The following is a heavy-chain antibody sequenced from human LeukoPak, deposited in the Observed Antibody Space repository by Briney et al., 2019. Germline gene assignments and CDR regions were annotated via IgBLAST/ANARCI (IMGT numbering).Heavy chain of an antibody. V-gene: IGHV1-2*06. D-gene: IGHD7-27*01. CDR3: ARGGWDWGPCYFDY. CDR2: INPNSGGT. CDR1: GYTFTGYY. J-gene: IGHJ4*02. Sequence: ASVKVSCKASGYTFTGYYMHWVRQAPGQGLEWMGRINPNSGGTNYAQKFQGRVTMTRDTSISTAYMELSRLRSDDTAVYYCARGGWDWGPCYFDYLGQGTLVTVSS.